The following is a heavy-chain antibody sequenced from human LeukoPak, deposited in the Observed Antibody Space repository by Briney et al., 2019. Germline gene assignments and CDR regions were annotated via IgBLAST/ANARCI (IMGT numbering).Heavy chain of an antibody. J-gene: IGHJ4*02. Sequence: GGSLRLSCEASGFTFSSYWMSWVRQAPGKGLEWVANIKQDGSEKYYVDSVKGRFTISRDNAKNSLYLQMNSLRAEDTAVYYCARGGRYFDSNFDYWGQGTLVTVSS. V-gene: IGHV3-7*01. CDR1: GFTFSSYW. CDR3: ARGGRYFDSNFDY. CDR2: IKQDGSEK. D-gene: IGHD3-9*01.